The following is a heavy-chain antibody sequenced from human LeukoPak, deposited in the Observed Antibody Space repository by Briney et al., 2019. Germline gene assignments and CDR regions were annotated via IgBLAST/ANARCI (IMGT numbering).Heavy chain of an antibody. D-gene: IGHD2-2*01. V-gene: IGHV1-69*06. J-gene: IGHJ4*02. CDR1: GGTFSSYA. CDR3: ARDRGAVPAATMYY. Sequence: SVKVSCKASGGTFSSYAISWVRQAPGQGLEWMGGIIPIFGTANYAQKFQGRVTITADKSTSTAYMELSSLRSEDTAVYYCARDRGAVPAATMYYWGQGTLVTVSS. CDR2: IIPIFGTA.